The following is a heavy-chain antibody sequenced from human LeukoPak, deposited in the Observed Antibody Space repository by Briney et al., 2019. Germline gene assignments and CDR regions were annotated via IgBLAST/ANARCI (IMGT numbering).Heavy chain of an antibody. CDR2: IYAGGST. CDR1: GFSVSSYY. J-gene: IGHJ6*03. D-gene: IGHD6-19*01. Sequence: GGSLRLSCTASGFSVSSYYMTWVRQAPGKGLEWVSVIYAGGSTYYADSVKGRLTISRDNSNNTLYLQMNSLRAEDTAMYYCAREWGSSGWYVSYMDVWGKGTTVTVSS. V-gene: IGHV3-53*01. CDR3: AREWGSSGWYVSYMDV.